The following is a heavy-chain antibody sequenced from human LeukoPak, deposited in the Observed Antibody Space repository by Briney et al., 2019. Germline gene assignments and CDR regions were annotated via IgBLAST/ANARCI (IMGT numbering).Heavy chain of an antibody. CDR3: ARWGNSGYASGYFDY. D-gene: IGHD5-12*01. J-gene: IGHJ4*02. Sequence: PSETLSLTCTVSGDSISSGGNYWSWLRQHPGKGLEWIGYIYYSGSTYYNPSLKSRLTISVDTSKNHFSLKLSPVTAADTAMYYCARWGNSGYASGYFDYWGQGTLVTVSS. CDR2: IYYSGST. CDR1: GDSISSGGNY. V-gene: IGHV4-31*03.